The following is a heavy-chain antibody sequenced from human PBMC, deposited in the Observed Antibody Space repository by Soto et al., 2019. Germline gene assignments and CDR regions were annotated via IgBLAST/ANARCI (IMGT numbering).Heavy chain of an antibody. V-gene: IGHV3-23*01. J-gene: IGHJ4*02. CDR1: GFTFSSYA. Sequence: PGGSLRLSCAASGFTFSSYAMSWVRQAPGKGLEWVSAISGSGGSTYYADSVKGRFTISRDNSKNTLYLQMNSLRAEDTAVYYCAKDSITRFWFPAYYFDYWGQGTLVTVSS. D-gene: IGHD3-9*01. CDR3: AKDSITRFWFPAYYFDY. CDR2: ISGSGGST.